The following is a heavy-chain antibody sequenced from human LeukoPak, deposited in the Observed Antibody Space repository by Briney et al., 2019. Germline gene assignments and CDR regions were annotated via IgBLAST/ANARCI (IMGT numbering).Heavy chain of an antibody. J-gene: IGHJ5*02. D-gene: IGHD3-22*01. CDR2: ISAYNGNT. Sequence: ASGKVSCKASGYTFTSYGIRWVRQAPGPGLEWMGWISAYNGNTNDAQKLQGRVTMTTDTSTSTAYMELRSLRSDDTAVYYCARVRRWIYYDSSGYYFSNWFDPWGQGTLVTVSS. CDR1: GYTFTSYG. CDR3: ARVRRWIYYDSSGYYFSNWFDP. V-gene: IGHV1-18*01.